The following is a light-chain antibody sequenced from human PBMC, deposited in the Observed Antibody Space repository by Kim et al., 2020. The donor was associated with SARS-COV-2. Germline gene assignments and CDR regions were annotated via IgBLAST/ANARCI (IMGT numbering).Light chain of an antibody. CDR1: QSVSPY. J-gene: IGKJ4*01. CDR3: QQRSNWPPALT. Sequence: PGKRATLSCRASQSVSPYLAWYQQNPGQAPRLLIYDASNRATGVPARFSGSGSGTDFTLTISSLQSEDFAVYYCQQRSNWPPALTFGGGTKVDIK. V-gene: IGKV3-11*01. CDR2: DAS.